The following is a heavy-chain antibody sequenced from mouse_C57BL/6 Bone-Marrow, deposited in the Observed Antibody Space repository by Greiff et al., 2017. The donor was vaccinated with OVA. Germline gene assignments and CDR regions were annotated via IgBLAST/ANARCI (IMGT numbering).Heavy chain of an antibody. D-gene: IGHD2-4*01. V-gene: IGHV1-78*01. CDR1: GYTFTDHT. J-gene: IGHJ3*01. Sequence: VQLQQSDAELVKPGASVKISCKVSGYTFTDHTIHWMKQRPEQGLEWIGYIYPRDGSTKYNEKFKGKATLTADKSSSTAFMLLNSLTAEYSADYFGARYDYGPFAYWGQGTLVTVSA. CDR2: IYPRDGST. CDR3: ARYDYGPFAY.